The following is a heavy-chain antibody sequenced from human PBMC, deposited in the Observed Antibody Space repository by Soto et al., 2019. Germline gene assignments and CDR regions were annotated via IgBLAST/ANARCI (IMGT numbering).Heavy chain of an antibody. CDR2: ISAYNGNT. D-gene: IGHD1-1*01. Sequence: ASVKVSCKASGYTFTSYGISWVRQAPGQGLEWMGWISAYNGNTNYAQKLQGRVTMTTDTSTSTAYMELRSLRSDDTAVYYCARLETWGTTGTTWYYYYYMDVWGKGTTVTVSS. J-gene: IGHJ6*03. V-gene: IGHV1-18*01. CDR3: ARLETWGTTGTTWYYYYYMDV. CDR1: GYTFTSYG.